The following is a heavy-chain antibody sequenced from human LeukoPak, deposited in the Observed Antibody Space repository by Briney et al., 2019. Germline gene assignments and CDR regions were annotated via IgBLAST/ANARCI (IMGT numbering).Heavy chain of an antibody. V-gene: IGHV4-4*07. CDR2: IYTSGST. Sequence: PSETLSLTCTVSGGSISSYYWSWIRQPAGKGLEWIGRIYTSGSTNYNPSLKSRVTISVDKSKNQFSLKLSSVTAADTAVYYCARDRIAVAGQYFDHWGQGTLVTVSS. D-gene: IGHD6-19*01. CDR3: ARDRIAVAGQYFDH. J-gene: IGHJ4*02. CDR1: GGSISSYY.